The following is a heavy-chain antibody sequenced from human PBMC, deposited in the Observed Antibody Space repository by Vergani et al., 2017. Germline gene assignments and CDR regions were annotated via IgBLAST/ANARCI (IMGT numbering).Heavy chain of an antibody. CDR3: ARDPRGYGGDPEDYYYGMDV. J-gene: IGHJ6*02. V-gene: IGHV1-3*01. CDR1: GYTFTSYA. CDR2: INAGNGNT. Sequence: QVQLVQSGAEVKKPGASVKVSCKASGYTFTSYAMHWVRQAPGQRLEWMGWINAGNGNTKYSQKFQGRVTITADTSTSTAYMELTSLRSQDTAVYYCARDPRGYGGDPEDYYYGMDVWGQGTTVTVSS. D-gene: IGHD2-21*02.